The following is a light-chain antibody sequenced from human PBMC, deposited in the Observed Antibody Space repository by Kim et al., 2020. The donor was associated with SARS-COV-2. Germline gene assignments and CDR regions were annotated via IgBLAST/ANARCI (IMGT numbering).Light chain of an antibody. Sequence: ASVGDRVTITCRASQDIANSLAWYQQKPGTVPKGLIYGASTLQSGVPSRFSGSGSGTEFTLTIGSLQTEDVATYYCQKYNSAPWTFGPGTKVDIK. CDR2: GAS. J-gene: IGKJ1*01. CDR1: QDIANS. CDR3: QKYNSAPWT. V-gene: IGKV1-27*01.